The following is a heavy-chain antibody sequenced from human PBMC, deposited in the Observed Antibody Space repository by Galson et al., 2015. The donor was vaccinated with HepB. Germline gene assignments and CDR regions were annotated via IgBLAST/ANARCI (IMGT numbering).Heavy chain of an antibody. CDR3: ARGDGPICSGGSCYFLRGSLRPTGTEYGMDV. CDR1: GYTFTSYD. J-gene: IGHJ6*02. CDR2: MNPNSGNT. V-gene: IGHV1-8*01. Sequence: SVKVSCKASGYTFTSYDINWVRQATGQGLEWMGWMNPNSGNTGYAQKFQGRVTMTRNTSISTAYMELSSLRSEDTAVYYCARGDGPICSGGSCYFLRGSLRPTGTEYGMDVWGQGTTVTVSS. D-gene: IGHD2-15*01.